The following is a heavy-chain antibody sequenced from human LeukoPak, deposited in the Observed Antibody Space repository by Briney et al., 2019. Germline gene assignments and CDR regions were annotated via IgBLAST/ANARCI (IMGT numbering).Heavy chain of an antibody. J-gene: IGHJ5*02. Sequence: GGSLRLSCAASGFTVSSNYVSWVRQAPGKGLEWVSVIYSGGSTYYADSVKGRFTISRDNSKNTLYLQMNSLRAEDTAVYYCARDRAIEGFDPWGQGTLVTVSS. V-gene: IGHV3-66*01. D-gene: IGHD3-10*01. CDR3: ARDRAIEGFDP. CDR1: GFTVSSNY. CDR2: IYSGGST.